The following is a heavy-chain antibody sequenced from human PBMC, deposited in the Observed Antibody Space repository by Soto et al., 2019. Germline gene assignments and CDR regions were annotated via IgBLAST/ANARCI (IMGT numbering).Heavy chain of an antibody. CDR3: ARDRYSSSSLYYFDY. J-gene: IGHJ4*02. CDR2: INAGNGNT. V-gene: IGHV1-3*01. D-gene: IGHD6-6*01. Sequence: SEEVSCKASWYTFTSDAMDWVRQAPGQRLEWMGWINAGNGNTKYSQNFQGRVTITRDTSASTAYMELSSLRSEDTAVYYCARDRYSSSSLYYFDYWGQGTLVSVSS. CDR1: WYTFTSDA.